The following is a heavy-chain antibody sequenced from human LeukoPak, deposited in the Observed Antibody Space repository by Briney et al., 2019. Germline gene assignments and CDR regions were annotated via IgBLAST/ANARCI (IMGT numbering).Heavy chain of an antibody. CDR3: ATDGSGSYYNVYYFDY. V-gene: IGHV1-24*01. J-gene: IGHJ4*02. CDR2: FDPEDGET. D-gene: IGHD3-10*01. CDR1: GYTLTELS. Sequence: GASVKVSCKVSGYTLTELSIHWVRQAPGKGLEWMGGFDPEDGETIYAQKFQGRVTMTEDTSTDTAYMELSSLRSEDTAVYYCATDGSGSYYNVYYFDYWGQGTLVTVSS.